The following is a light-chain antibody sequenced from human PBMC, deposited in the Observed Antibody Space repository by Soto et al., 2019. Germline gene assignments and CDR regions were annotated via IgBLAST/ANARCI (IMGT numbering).Light chain of an antibody. Sequence: QSVLTQPASVSGSPGQSITISCTGTSSDVGGYNYVSWYQQHPGKAPKLMIYDVSNRPSGVSNRFSGSKSGNTASLTISGLQAEDEADYYCSSDTSSSTLYVFGTGTKVPVL. CDR1: SSDVGGYNY. CDR3: SSDTSSSTLYV. J-gene: IGLJ1*01. CDR2: DVS. V-gene: IGLV2-14*01.